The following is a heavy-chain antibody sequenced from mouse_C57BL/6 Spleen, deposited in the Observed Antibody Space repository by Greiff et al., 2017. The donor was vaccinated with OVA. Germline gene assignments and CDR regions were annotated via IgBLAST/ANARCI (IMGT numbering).Heavy chain of an antibody. Sequence: VQLQQSGAELVRPGASVKLSCKASGYTFTDYYINWVKQRPRQGLEWIARIYPGSGNTYYNEKFKGKATLTAEKSSSTAYMQLSSLTSEDSAVYFCESNLDYWGQGTTLTVSS. CDR3: ESNLDY. V-gene: IGHV1-76*01. CDR2: IYPGSGNT. CDR1: GYTFTDYY. J-gene: IGHJ2*01.